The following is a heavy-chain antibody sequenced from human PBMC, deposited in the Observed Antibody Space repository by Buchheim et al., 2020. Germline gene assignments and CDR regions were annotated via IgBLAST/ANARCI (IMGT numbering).Heavy chain of an antibody. J-gene: IGHJ4*02. CDR1: GGSISSGGYS. D-gene: IGHD2-15*01. CDR2: IYHSGST. Sequence: QLQLQESGSGLVKASQTLSLTCAVSGGSISSGGYSWSWIRQPPGKGLEWIGYIYHSGSTYYNPSLKSRVTISVDRSKKQFSLKLSSVTAADTAVYYCAREKAGYCSGGSCYEGRYFDYWGQGTL. V-gene: IGHV4-30-2*01. CDR3: AREKAGYCSGGSCYEGRYFDY.